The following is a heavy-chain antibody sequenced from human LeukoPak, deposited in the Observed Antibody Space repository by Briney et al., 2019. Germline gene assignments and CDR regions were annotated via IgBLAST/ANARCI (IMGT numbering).Heavy chain of an antibody. V-gene: IGHV4-59*01. CDR2: VYYSGTT. CDR3: ARVGVDYSGNINKYYFDY. J-gene: IGHJ4*02. CDR1: GGSLSRYY. Sequence: SETLSLTCTVSGGSLSRYYWSWIRQPPGKGLEWIGYVYYSGTTNYNPSLKSRVIISVDTSKNQFSLKLSPAIAADTAVYYCARVGVDYSGNINKYYFDYWGQGNLVTVSS. D-gene: IGHD4-23*01.